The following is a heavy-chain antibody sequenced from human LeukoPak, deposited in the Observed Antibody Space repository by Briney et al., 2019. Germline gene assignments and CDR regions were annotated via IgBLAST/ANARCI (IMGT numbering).Heavy chain of an antibody. V-gene: IGHV4-59*01. Sequence: SETLSLTCTVSGGSISSYYWSWIRQPPGKGLEWIGYIYYSGSTNYNPSLKSRVTISVDTSKNQFSLKLSSVTAADTAVYYCARDWAAAAGYYYGMDVWGQGTTVTVSS. CDR2: IYYSGST. J-gene: IGHJ6*02. CDR1: GGSISSYY. D-gene: IGHD6-13*01. CDR3: ARDWAAAAGYYYGMDV.